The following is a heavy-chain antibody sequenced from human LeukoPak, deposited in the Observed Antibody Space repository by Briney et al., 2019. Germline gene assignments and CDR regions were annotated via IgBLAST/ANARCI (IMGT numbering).Heavy chain of an antibody. V-gene: IGHV3-11*01. CDR3: ARGKRRFDY. Sequence: GGSLRLSCAASGFNFSDYYMSWIRQAPGRGLEWVSYISSSGFSTYYAGSVKGRFTISRDNARNSLYLQMNSLAPEDTALYYCARGKRRFDYWGQGTLVSVSS. J-gene: IGHJ4*02. CDR2: ISSSGFST. CDR1: GFNFSDYY.